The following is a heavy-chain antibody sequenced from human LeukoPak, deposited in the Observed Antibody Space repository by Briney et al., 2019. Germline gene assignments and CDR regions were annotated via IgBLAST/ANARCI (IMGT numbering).Heavy chain of an antibody. D-gene: IGHD1-26*01. J-gene: IGHJ4*02. V-gene: IGHV1-69*01. CDR2: IIPIFGTA. Sequence: SVKVSCKVSGGTFSSYAISWVRQAPGQGLEWMGGIIPIFGTANYAQKFQGRVTITADESTSTAYMELSSLRSEDTAVYYCARVGGVIVGARYYFDYWGQGTLVTVSS. CDR1: GGTFSSYA. CDR3: ARVGGVIVGARYYFDY.